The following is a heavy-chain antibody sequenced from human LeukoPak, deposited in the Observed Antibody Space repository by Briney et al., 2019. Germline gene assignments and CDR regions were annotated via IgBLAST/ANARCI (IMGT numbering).Heavy chain of an antibody. D-gene: IGHD1/OR15-1a*01. CDR3: ARGTALRHYYFDY. CDR1: GSSFTTYS. CDR2: IYIGDSDT. Sequence: GESLKISCKASGSSFTTYSIGWVRQMPGKGLEWMGIIYIGDSDTRYSPSFQGQVTISADKSITTAYLQWSSLKASDTAMYYCARGTALRHYYFDYWGQGSLVTVSS. J-gene: IGHJ4*02. V-gene: IGHV5-51*01.